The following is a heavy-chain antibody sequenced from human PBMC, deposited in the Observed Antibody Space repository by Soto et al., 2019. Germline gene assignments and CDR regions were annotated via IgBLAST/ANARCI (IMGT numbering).Heavy chain of an antibody. D-gene: IGHD4-17*01. J-gene: IGHJ3*02. Sequence: GGSLRLSCAASGFTFSSYGMHWVRQAPGKGLEWVAVIWYDGSNKYYADSVKGRFTISRDNSKNTLYLQMNSLRAEDTAAYYCARVVDDYGGQRDAFDIWGQGTMVTVSS. CDR3: ARVVDDYGGQRDAFDI. V-gene: IGHV3-33*01. CDR2: IWYDGSNK. CDR1: GFTFSSYG.